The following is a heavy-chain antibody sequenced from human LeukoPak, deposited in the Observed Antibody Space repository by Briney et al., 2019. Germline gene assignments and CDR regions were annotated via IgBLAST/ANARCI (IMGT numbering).Heavy chain of an antibody. D-gene: IGHD3-16*02. CDR2: ISYSGST. CDR1: GGSISSYY. CDR3: ASDTYDYVWGSYRYMGIAY. Sequence: SETLSLTCTVSGGSISSYYWSWIRQPPGKGLEWIAYISYSGSTKYNPSLQNRVTISIDTSKDQFSLKLSSVTAADTAVYYCASDTYDYVWGSYRYMGIAYWGQGTLVTVSS. J-gene: IGHJ4*02. V-gene: IGHV4-59*08.